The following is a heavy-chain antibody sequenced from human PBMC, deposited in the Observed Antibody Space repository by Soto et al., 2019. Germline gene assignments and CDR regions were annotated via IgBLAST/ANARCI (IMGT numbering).Heavy chain of an antibody. CDR2: IYYSGST. D-gene: IGHD3-9*01. CDR3: ARDKGESYYDILTGYDNWFDP. V-gene: IGHV4-31*03. Sequence: QVQLQESGPGLVKPSQTLSLTCTVSGGSISSGGYYWSWIRQHPGKGLEWIGYIYYSGSTYYNPSLKSRVTISVDTSTNQFSLKLSSVTAADTAVYYCARDKGESYYDILTGYDNWFDPWGQGTLVTVSS. CDR1: GGSISSGGYY. J-gene: IGHJ5*02.